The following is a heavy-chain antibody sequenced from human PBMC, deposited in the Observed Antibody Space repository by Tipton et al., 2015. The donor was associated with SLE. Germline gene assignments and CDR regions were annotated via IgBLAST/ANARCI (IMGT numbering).Heavy chain of an antibody. CDR3: AKGVLVYGYFDY. J-gene: IGHJ4*02. D-gene: IGHD2-8*02. CDR1: GFTFGSHG. Sequence: SLRLSCAASGFTFGSHGMHWVRQVPGKGLEWVAFIRYDGRSKWYADSVKGRFTISRDNSKNTLYLQMNGLRAEDTAVYYCAKGVLVYGYFDYWGQGTLVTVSS. CDR2: IRYDGRSK. V-gene: IGHV3-30*02.